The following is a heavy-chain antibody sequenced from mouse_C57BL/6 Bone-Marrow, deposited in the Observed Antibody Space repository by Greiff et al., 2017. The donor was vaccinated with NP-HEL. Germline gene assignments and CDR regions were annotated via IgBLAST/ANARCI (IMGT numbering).Heavy chain of an antibody. V-gene: IGHV14-3*01. D-gene: IGHD2-1*01. CDR3: ARHPIYYGNYGAMDY. CDR1: GFNIKNTY. CDR2: IDPANGNT. J-gene: IGHJ4*01. Sequence: DVKLQESVAELVRPGASVKLSCTASGFNIKNTYMHWVKQRPEQGLEWIGRIDPANGNTKYAPKFQGKATITADTSSNTAYLQLSSLTSEETAIYYCARHPIYYGNYGAMDYWGQGTSVTVSS.